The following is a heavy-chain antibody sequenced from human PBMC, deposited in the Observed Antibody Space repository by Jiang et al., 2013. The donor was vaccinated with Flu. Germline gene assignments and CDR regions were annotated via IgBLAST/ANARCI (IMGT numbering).Heavy chain of an antibody. CDR3: ARVPRGHYYLDY. CDR1: GGSISSYY. D-gene: IGHD3-10*01. CDR2: IYYSGST. J-gene: IGHJ4*02. Sequence: GSGLVKPSETLSLTCTVSGGSISSYYWSWIRQPPGKGLEWIGYIYYSGSTNYNPSLESRVTIFVDTSKNQFSLKLSSVTAADTAVYYCARVPRGHYYLDYWGQGTLVTVSS. V-gene: IGHV4-59*01.